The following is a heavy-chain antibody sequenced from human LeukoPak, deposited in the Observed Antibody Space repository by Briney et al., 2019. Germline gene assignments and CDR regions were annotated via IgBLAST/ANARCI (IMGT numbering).Heavy chain of an antibody. J-gene: IGHJ3*02. CDR3: ARLIAAAGTGEVGAFDI. V-gene: IGHV1-46*01. CDR2: INPSGGST. Sequence: ASVKVSCKASGYTFTSYYMHRVRQAPGQGLEWMGIINPSGGSTSYAQKFQGRVTMTRDMSTSTVYMELSSLRSEDTAVYYCARLIAAAGTGEVGAFDIWGQGTMVTVSS. D-gene: IGHD6-13*01. CDR1: GYTFTSYY.